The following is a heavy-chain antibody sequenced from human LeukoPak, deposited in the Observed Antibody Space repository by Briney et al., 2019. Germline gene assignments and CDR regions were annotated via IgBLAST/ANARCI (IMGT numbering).Heavy chain of an antibody. CDR3: ARGDYYDSSPVDY. Sequence: GGSLRLSCAASGFTFSSYSMNWVRQAPGKGLEWVSYISSSSSTIYYADSVKGRSTISRDNAKNSLYLQMNSLRAEDTAVYYCARGDYYDSSPVDYWGQGTLVTVSS. CDR2: ISSSSSTI. CDR1: GFTFSSYS. J-gene: IGHJ4*02. V-gene: IGHV3-48*04. D-gene: IGHD3-22*01.